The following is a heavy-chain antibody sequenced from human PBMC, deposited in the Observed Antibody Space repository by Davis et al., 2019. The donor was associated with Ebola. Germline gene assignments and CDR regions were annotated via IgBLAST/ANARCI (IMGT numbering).Heavy chain of an antibody. J-gene: IGHJ6*02. D-gene: IGHD5-18*01. CDR2: IYSGGST. V-gene: IGHV3-53*01. CDR3: AKGGYSYGYRSGMDV. CDR1: GFTVSSNY. Sequence: GESLKISCAASGFTVSSNYMSWVRQAPGKGLEWVSVIYSGGSTYYADSVKGRFTISRDNSKNTLYLQMNSLRAEDTAVYYCAKGGYSYGYRSGMDVWGQGTTVTVSS.